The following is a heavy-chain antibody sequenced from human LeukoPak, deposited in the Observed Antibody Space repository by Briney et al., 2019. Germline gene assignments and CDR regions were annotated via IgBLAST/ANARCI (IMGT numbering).Heavy chain of an antibody. CDR2: ISTSGNT. J-gene: IGHJ4*02. V-gene: IGHV4-4*07. CDR3: ARGTTVDINFDY. D-gene: IGHD2-2*03. Sequence: SETLSLTCTVSGGSITGYYWSWIRQPVGKGLEWIGRISTSGNTNYNPSLKTRVTMSVDTSKTQFSLNLTSLTAADTAVYYCARGTTVDINFDYWGQGTLVTVSA. CDR1: GGSITGYY.